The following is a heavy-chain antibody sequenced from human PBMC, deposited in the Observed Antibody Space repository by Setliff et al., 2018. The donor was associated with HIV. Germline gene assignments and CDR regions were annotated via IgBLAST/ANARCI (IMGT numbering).Heavy chain of an antibody. J-gene: IGHJ4*02. Sequence: GGSLRLSCTASGFTFGDFAMSWVRQALGKGLEWVGFIRSKAYGGTTEYAASVKGRFTISRDDSKSIAYLQMNSLKTEDTAVYYCTRLPHIVVVTAIPYFDYWGQGTLVTVSS. CDR1: GFTFGDFA. CDR3: TRLPHIVVVTAIPYFDY. V-gene: IGHV3-49*04. D-gene: IGHD2-21*02. CDR2: IRSKAYGGTT.